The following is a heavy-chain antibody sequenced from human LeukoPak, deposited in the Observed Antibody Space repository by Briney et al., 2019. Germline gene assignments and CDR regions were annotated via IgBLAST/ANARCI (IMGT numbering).Heavy chain of an antibody. CDR3: ARGPDYGDYPYYFDY. D-gene: IGHD4-17*01. CDR2: INPNSGGT. Sequence: ASVKVSCKASGHTFTGYYMHWVRQAPGQGLEWMGWINPNSGGTNYAQKFQGRVTITRDTSISTAYMELSRLRSDDTAVYYCARGPDYGDYPYYFDYWGQGTLVTVSS. J-gene: IGHJ4*02. V-gene: IGHV1-2*02. CDR1: GHTFTGYY.